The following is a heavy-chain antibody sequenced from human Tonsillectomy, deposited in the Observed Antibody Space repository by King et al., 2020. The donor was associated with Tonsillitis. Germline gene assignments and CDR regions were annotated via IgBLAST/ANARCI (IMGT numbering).Heavy chain of an antibody. V-gene: IGHV3-23*04. CDR1: GFTFSSYA. Sequence: VQLVESGGGLVQPGGSLRLSCAASGFTFSSYAMSWVRQAPGKGLEWVSAISGSGGSTYYADSVKGRFTISRDNSKNTLYLQMNSLRAEDTAVYYCAKDWGSYDFWSGRQDAFDLWGQGTMVTVSS. J-gene: IGHJ3*01. CDR2: ISGSGGST. D-gene: IGHD3-3*01. CDR3: AKDWGSYDFWSGRQDAFDL.